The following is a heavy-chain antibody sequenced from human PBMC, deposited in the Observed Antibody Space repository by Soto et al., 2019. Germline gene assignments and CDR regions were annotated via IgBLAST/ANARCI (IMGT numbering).Heavy chain of an antibody. J-gene: IGHJ4*02. D-gene: IGHD2-15*01. Sequence: EVQLLESGGGLLQPGGSLRLSCAASTFTFSSYAMTWVRQAPGRGLDWVSSISGSASTTYYADSVKGRFTISRDNSKNTLYLQMNSLRVEDTAVYYCAAVVDATGSVHGGQGTLVTVSS. CDR2: ISGSASTT. V-gene: IGHV3-23*01. CDR1: TFTFSSYA. CDR3: AAVVDATGSVH.